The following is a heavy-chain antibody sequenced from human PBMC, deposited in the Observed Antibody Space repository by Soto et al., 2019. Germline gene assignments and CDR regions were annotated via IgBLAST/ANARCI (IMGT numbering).Heavy chain of an antibody. D-gene: IGHD6-19*01. CDR2: INWNGGST. V-gene: IGHV3-20*04. CDR1: GFTFTSYS. Sequence: GGSLRLSCAASGFTFTSYSMSWVRQAPGKGLEWVSGINWNGGSTGYADSVKGRFTISRDNAKNSLYLQMNSLRAEDTALYYCARLYSSGWYGPGRYWGQGTLVTVSS. J-gene: IGHJ4*02. CDR3: ARLYSSGWYGPGRY.